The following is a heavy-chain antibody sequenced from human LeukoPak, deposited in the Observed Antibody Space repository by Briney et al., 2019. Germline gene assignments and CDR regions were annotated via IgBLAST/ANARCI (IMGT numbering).Heavy chain of an antibody. V-gene: IGHV1-18*04. D-gene: IGHD3-3*01. Sequence: GASVKVSCKASGYTFTSYGISWVRQAPGQGLEWVGWISAYNGNTNYAQKLQGRVTMTTDTSTSTAYMELRSLRSDDTAVYYCAREYVLRFLEWPPSYYYGMDVWGQGTTVTVSS. CDR3: AREYVLRFLEWPPSYYYGMDV. CDR1: GYTFTSYG. J-gene: IGHJ6*02. CDR2: ISAYNGNT.